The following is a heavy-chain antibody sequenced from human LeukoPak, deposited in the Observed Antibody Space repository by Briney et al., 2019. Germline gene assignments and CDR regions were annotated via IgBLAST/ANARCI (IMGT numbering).Heavy chain of an antibody. D-gene: IGHD2-2*01. V-gene: IGHV3-23*01. CDR1: GFTFSSYA. CDR2: ISGSGGST. CDR3: AKVLRSAVVVPAAMGDAFDI. Sequence: PGGSLRLSCAASGFTFSSYAMSWVRQAPGKGLEWVSAISGSGGSTYYADSVKGRFTISRDNSKNTLYLQMNSLRAEDTAVYYCAKVLRSAVVVPAAMGDAFDIWGQGTMVTVSS. J-gene: IGHJ3*02.